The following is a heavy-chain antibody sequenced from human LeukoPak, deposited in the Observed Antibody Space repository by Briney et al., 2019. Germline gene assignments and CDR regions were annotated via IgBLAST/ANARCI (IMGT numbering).Heavy chain of an antibody. Sequence: ASVKVSCKASGYTFTSYGISWVRQAPGQGLEWMGWISAYNGNTNYAQKLQGRVTMTTDTSTSTAYMELGSLRSDDTAVYYCAKALYSYYYDSSGYYDYWGQGTLVTVSS. V-gene: IGHV1-18*01. CDR1: GYTFTSYG. D-gene: IGHD3-22*01. CDR3: AKALYSYYYDSSGYYDY. J-gene: IGHJ4*02. CDR2: ISAYNGNT.